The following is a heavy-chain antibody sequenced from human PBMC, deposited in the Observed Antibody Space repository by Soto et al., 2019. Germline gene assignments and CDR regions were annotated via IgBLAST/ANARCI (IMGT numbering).Heavy chain of an antibody. J-gene: IGHJ3*02. CDR3: AREGPCKRSSTCCIPAQPPRRHTYAFDI. CDR1: GFTFSSYS. CDR2: ISSSSSYI. Sequence: EVQLVESGGGLVKPGGSLRLSCAASGFTFSSYSMNWVRQAPGKGLEWVSSISSSSSYIYYADSVKGRFTISRDNAKNSLYLQMNILRAEDTAVYYCAREGPCKRSSTCCIPAQPPRRHTYAFDIWGQGTMVTVSS. V-gene: IGHV3-21*01. D-gene: IGHD2-2*01.